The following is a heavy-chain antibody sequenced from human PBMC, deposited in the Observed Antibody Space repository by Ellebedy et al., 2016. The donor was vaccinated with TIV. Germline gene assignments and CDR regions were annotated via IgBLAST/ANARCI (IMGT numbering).Heavy chain of an antibody. V-gene: IGHV3-7*04. J-gene: IGHJ4*02. CDR2: IKQDGSEK. CDR3: ARDDVGYGSGRPVDY. CDR1: GFTFSDYY. Sequence: GGSLRLSXAASGFTFSDYYMSWVRQAPGKGLEWVANIKQDGSEKYYVDSVKGRFTISRDNAKNSLYLQMNSLRAEDTAVYYCARDDVGYGSGRPVDYWGQGTLVTVSS. D-gene: IGHD3-10*01.